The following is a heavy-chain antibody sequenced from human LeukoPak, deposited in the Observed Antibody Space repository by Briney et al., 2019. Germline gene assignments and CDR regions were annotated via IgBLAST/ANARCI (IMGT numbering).Heavy chain of an antibody. CDR3: ARGGPMIVVGTADY. Sequence: ASVKVSCKASGGTFSSYAISWVRQAPGQGLEWMGRIIPILGIANYAQKFQGRVTITADKSTGTAYMELSRLRSDDTAVYYCARGGPMIVVGTADYWGQGTLVTASS. J-gene: IGHJ4*02. CDR2: IIPILGIA. D-gene: IGHD3-22*01. V-gene: IGHV1-69*04. CDR1: GGTFSSYA.